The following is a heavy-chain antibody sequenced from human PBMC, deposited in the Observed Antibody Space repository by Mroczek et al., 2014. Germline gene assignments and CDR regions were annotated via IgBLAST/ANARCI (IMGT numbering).Heavy chain of an antibody. Sequence: VQLVQSGGGLVKPGGSLRLSCAASGFTFSSYSMNWVRQAPGKGLEWVSSISSSSSYIYYADSVKGRFTISRDNAKNSLYLQMNSLRAEDTAVYYCARPLAPGDDAFDIWGQGTMVTVSS. CDR1: GFTFSSYS. CDR3: ARPLAPGDDAFDI. D-gene: IGHD3-10*01. CDR2: ISSSSSYI. J-gene: IGHJ3*02. V-gene: IGHV3-21*01.